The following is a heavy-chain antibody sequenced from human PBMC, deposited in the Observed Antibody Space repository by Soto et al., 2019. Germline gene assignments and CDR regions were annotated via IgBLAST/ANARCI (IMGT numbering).Heavy chain of an antibody. CDR3: ARRYCSGGSCYSRGAFDI. CDR1: GFTFSDHY. J-gene: IGHJ3*02. V-gene: IGHV3-11*01. CDR2: ISSSGNTM. Sequence: QVQLVESGGGLVKPGGSLRLSCAASGFTFSDHYINWIRQAPGKGLEWVSYISSSGNTMYYADSVKGRFTISRDIAKNSLYLQMDSLRAEDTAVYYCARRYCSGGSCYSRGAFDIWGQGTMVTVSS. D-gene: IGHD2-15*01.